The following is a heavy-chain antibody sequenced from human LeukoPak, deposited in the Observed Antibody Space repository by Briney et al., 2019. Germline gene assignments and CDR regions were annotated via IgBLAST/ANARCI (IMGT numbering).Heavy chain of an antibody. CDR3: ASGSGNYHSSLLFDP. V-gene: IGHV1-8*01. CDR1: GYTFVIYD. Sequence: GASVKVSCKASGYTFVIYDIDWVRQAPGQRPEWMGWMNPNTGNTGYAPKFQGRVTMTRNTSISTAYMELKSLRSEDTAIYYCASGSGNYHSSLLFDPWGQRTLVTVSS. D-gene: IGHD3-10*01. J-gene: IGHJ5*02. CDR2: MNPNTGNT.